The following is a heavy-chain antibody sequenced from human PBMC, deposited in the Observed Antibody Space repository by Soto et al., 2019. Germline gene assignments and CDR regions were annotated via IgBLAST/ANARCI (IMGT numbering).Heavy chain of an antibody. CDR1: GYTFTSYD. Sequence: GASVKVSCKASGYTFTSYDRNWVRQSTGPGLEWMGWMNPNSGNTGYAQKFQGRVTMTRNTSISTAYMELSSLRSEDTAVYYFARGGYYYDSSGYCLDYWGKGTLVTVSS. CDR3: ARGGYYYDSSGYCLDY. D-gene: IGHD3-22*01. CDR2: MNPNSGNT. J-gene: IGHJ4*02. V-gene: IGHV1-8*01.